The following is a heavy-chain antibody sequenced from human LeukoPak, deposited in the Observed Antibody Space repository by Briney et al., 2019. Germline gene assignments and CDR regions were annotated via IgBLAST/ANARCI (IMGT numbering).Heavy chain of an antibody. D-gene: IGHD3-3*01. CDR2: INHSGST. Sequence: SETLSLTCAVYGGSFSGYYWSWIRQPPGKGLEWIGEINHSGSTNYNPSLKSRVTISVDTSKNQFSLKLSSVTAADTAVYYCARWVSSFGVVTKAPRRGPIGYWGQGTLVTVSS. CDR3: ARWVSSFGVVTKAPRRGPIGY. V-gene: IGHV4-34*01. J-gene: IGHJ4*02. CDR1: GGSFSGYY.